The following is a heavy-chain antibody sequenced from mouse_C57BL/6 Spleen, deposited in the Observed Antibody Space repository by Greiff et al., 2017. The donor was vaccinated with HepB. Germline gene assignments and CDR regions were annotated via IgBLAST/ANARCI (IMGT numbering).Heavy chain of an antibody. CDR1: GYTFTSYW. V-gene: IGHV1-55*01. D-gene: IGHD2-4*01. Sequence: VQLQQSGAELVKPGASVKMSCKASGYTFTSYWITWVKQRPGQGLEWIGDIYPGSGSTNYNEKFKSKATLTVDTSSSTAYMQLSSLTSEDSAVYYCASYYDYSYAMDYWGQGTSVTVSS. CDR2: IYPGSGST. CDR3: ASYYDYSYAMDY. J-gene: IGHJ4*01.